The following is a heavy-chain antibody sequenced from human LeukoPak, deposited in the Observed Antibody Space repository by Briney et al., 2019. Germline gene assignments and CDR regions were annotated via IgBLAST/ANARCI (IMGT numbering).Heavy chain of an antibody. V-gene: IGHV3-30-3*01. CDR3: ARANSLVVVVAATVDY. CDR2: ISYDGSNK. CDR1: GFTFSSYA. D-gene: IGHD2-15*01. J-gene: IGHJ4*02. Sequence: GGSLRLSCAASGFTFSSYAMHWARQAPGKGLEWVAVISYDGSNKYYADSVKGRFTTSRDNSKNTLYLQMNSLRAEDTAVYYCARANSLVVVVAATVDYWGQGTLVTVSS.